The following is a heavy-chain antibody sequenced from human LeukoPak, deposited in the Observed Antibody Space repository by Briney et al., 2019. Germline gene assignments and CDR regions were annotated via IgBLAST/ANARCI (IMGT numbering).Heavy chain of an antibody. Sequence: RPSETLSLTCAVYGGSFSGYYWSWIRQPPGKGLEWIGEINHSGSTNYNPSLKSRVTISVDTSKNQFSLKLSSVTAADTAVYYCARRKWLALNFDYWGQGTLVTVSS. CDR1: GGSFSGYY. CDR3: ARRKWLALNFDY. CDR2: INHSGST. D-gene: IGHD6-19*01. V-gene: IGHV4-34*01. J-gene: IGHJ4*02.